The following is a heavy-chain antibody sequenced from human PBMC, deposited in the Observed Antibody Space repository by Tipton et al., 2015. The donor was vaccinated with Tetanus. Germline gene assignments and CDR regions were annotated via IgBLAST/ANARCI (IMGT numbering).Heavy chain of an antibody. J-gene: IGHJ6*02. CDR1: GGSFSGYY. V-gene: IGHV4-34*01. Sequence: TLSLTCAVYGGSFSGYYWSWIRQPPGKGLEWIGEINHSGSTNYNPSLKSRVTISVDTSKNQFSLKLSSVTAADTAVYYCASLRRYFDWLGGMDVWGQGTTVTVSS. CDR2: INHSGST. D-gene: IGHD3-9*01. CDR3: ASLRRYFDWLGGMDV.